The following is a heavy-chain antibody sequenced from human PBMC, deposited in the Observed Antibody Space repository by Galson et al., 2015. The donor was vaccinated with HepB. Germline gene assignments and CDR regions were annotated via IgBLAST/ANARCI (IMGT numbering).Heavy chain of an antibody. CDR2: ISSSSSYT. V-gene: IGHV3-11*05. Sequence: LRLSCAASGLTFSDYYMIWFGQEAGRGLEWVLYISSSSSYTNYADPVKGGFTITRDNAKNTLYLQMNSLRVEDTAVYYCARDSDDRGYYYHNGVDVWGQGTTVTVSS. CDR3: ARDSDDRGYYYHNGVDV. CDR1: GLTFSDYY. D-gene: IGHD3-9*01. J-gene: IGHJ6*02.